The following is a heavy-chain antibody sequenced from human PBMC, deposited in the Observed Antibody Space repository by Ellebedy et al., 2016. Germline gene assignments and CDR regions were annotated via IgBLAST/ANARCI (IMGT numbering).Heavy chain of an antibody. D-gene: IGHD4-23*01. CDR1: GFTFSSYA. Sequence: GGSLRLSXAASGFTFSSYAMHWVRQAPGKGLEWVAIISYDGSNKYYADSVKGRFTISRDNSKNTLYLQMNSLSAEDTAVFYCARDTPGGNPYPDYWGQGTLVTVSS. CDR3: ARDTPGGNPYPDY. V-gene: IGHV3-30*04. J-gene: IGHJ4*02. CDR2: ISYDGSNK.